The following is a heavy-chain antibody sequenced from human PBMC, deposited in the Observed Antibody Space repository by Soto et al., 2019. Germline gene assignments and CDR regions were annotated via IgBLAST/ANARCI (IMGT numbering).Heavy chain of an antibody. D-gene: IGHD2-15*01. CDR2: IDYNGVT. V-gene: IGHV4-39*01. CDR1: GGSIYRSGYY. Sequence: SETLSLTCTVSGGSIYRSGYYWGWIRQPPGRGLEWIGNIDYNGVTYSNPSLKSRVTISRDTSKNQFSLKLTSVTAADTALYYCGKVLVGATGHADSDSWGPGTLVTVSS. CDR3: GKVLVGATGHADSDS. J-gene: IGHJ4*02.